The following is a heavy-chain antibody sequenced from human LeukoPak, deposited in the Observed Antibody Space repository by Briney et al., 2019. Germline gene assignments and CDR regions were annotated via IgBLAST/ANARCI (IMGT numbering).Heavy chain of an antibody. J-gene: IGHJ6*02. CDR2: IYHSGST. CDR1: GGSISSGGYY. CDR3: ARDRSADFRFGESLPYYGMDV. D-gene: IGHD3-10*01. V-gene: IGHV4-30-2*01. Sequence: PSETLSLTCTVSGGSISSGGYYWSWIRQPPGKGLEWIGYIYHSGSTYYNPSLKSRVTISVDRSKNQFSLKLSSVTAADTAVYYCARDRSADFRFGESLPYYGMDVWGQGTTVTVSS.